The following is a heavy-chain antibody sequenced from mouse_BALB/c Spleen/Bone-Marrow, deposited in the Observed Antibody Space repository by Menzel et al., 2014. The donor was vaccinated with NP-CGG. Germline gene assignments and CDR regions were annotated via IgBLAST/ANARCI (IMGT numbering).Heavy chain of an antibody. CDR1: GYTFTSSY. J-gene: IGHJ2*01. V-gene: IGHV1S81*02. CDR3: TRYGNYYFDY. Sequence: QVQLQQSGAELVKPGASVKLSCKASGYTFTSSYMYWVKQRPGQGLEWIGEINPSNGGTNFNEKFKSKATLTVDKSSSTAYMQLSSLTSEDSAVYYCTRYGNYYFDYWGQGTTLTVSS. D-gene: IGHD2-1*01. CDR2: INPSNGGT.